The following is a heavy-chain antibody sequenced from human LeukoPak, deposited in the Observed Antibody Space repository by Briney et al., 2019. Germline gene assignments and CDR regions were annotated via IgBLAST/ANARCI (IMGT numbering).Heavy chain of an antibody. J-gene: IGHJ4*02. Sequence: SETLSLTCAVYGRSFSGYYWTWIRQPPGKGLEWIGEINHSGSTNYNPSLKSRVTISLDTSKTQFSLKLSSVTAADTAVYYCARGLVFFDSWGQGTLVTVSS. V-gene: IGHV4-34*01. CDR1: GRSFSGYY. CDR3: ARGLVFFDS. CDR2: INHSGST.